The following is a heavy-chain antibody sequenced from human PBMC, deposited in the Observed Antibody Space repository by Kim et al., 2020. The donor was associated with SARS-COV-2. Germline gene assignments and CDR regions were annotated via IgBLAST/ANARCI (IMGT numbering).Heavy chain of an antibody. Sequence: ASVKVSCKASGYTFTSYYMHWVRQAPGQGLEWMGIINPSGGSTSYAQKFQGRVTMTRDTSTSTVYMELSSLRSEDTAVYYCARERAVDGGRYFDWLSQGYYYHGMDVWGQGTTVTVSS. D-gene: IGHD3-9*01. CDR2: INPSGGST. CDR1: GYTFTSYY. CDR3: ARERAVDGGRYFDWLSQGYYYHGMDV. J-gene: IGHJ6*02. V-gene: IGHV1-46*01.